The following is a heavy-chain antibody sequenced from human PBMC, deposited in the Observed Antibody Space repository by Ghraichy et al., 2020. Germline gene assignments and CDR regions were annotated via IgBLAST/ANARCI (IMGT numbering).Heavy chain of an antibody. V-gene: IGHV1-69*04. D-gene: IGHD2-2*01. J-gene: IGHJ6*02. CDR2: IIPILGIA. Sequence: SVKVSCKASGGTFSSYAISWVRQAPGQGLEWMGRIIPILGIANYAQKFQGRVTITADKSTSTAYMELSSLRSEDTAVYYCARAVECSSTSCYSSYYYYGMDVWGQGTTVTVS. CDR1: GGTFSSYA. CDR3: ARAVECSSTSCYSSYYYYGMDV.